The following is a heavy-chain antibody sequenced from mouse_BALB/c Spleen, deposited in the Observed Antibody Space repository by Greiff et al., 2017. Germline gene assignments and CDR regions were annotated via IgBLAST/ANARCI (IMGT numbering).Heavy chain of an antibody. CDR2: IDPENGDT. J-gene: IGHJ1*01. D-gene: IGHD1-1*01. CDR3: ARSGSSYLRFDV. V-gene: IGHV14-4*02. Sequence: EVKLMESGAELVRSGASVKLSCTASGFNIKDYYMHWVKQRPEQGLEWIGWIDPENGDTEYAPKFQGKATMTADTSSNTAYLQLSSLTSEDTAVYYCARSGSSYLRFDVWGAGTTVTVSS. CDR1: GFNIKDYY.